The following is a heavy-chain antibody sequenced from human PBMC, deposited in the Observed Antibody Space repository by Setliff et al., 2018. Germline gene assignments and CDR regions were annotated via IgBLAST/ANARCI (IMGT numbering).Heavy chain of an antibody. CDR1: GGSFSGYY. D-gene: IGHD4-17*01. CDR3: ARLSRMTTKRDDAFDI. V-gene: IGHV4-34*01. CDR2: INHSGST. Sequence: LSLTCAVYGGSFSGYYWSWIRQPPGKGLEWIGEINHSGSTNYNPSLKSRVTISVDTSKNQFSLKLSSVTAADTAVYYCARLSRMTTKRDDAFDIWGQGTMVTVS. J-gene: IGHJ3*02.